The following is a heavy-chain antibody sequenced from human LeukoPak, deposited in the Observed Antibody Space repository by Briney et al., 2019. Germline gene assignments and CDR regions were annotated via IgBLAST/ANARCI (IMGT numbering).Heavy chain of an antibody. Sequence: ASVKVSCKASGYTFTSYYMHWVRQAPGQGLEWMGIIYPSVVRTTYAQKFQGRVTMTWDMSTSTVYMELSSLRPEDTAVYYCAREEEGGTFDFWGQGTLATVSS. D-gene: IGHD3-16*01. J-gene: IGHJ4*02. CDR3: AREEEGGTFDF. V-gene: IGHV1-46*01. CDR2: IYPSVVRT. CDR1: GYTFTSYY.